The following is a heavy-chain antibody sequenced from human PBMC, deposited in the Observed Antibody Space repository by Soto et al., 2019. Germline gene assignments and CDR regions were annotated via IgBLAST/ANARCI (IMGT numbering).Heavy chain of an antibody. Sequence: SETLSLTCTVSGGSISSSSYYWGWIRQPPGKGLEWIGEINHSGSTNYNPSLKSRVTISVDTSKNQFSLKLSSVTAADTAVYYCARDRPSSGGAFDIWGQGTMVTVSS. D-gene: IGHD2-15*01. CDR2: INHSGST. CDR3: ARDRPSSGGAFDI. CDR1: GGSISSSSYY. J-gene: IGHJ3*02. V-gene: IGHV4-39*07.